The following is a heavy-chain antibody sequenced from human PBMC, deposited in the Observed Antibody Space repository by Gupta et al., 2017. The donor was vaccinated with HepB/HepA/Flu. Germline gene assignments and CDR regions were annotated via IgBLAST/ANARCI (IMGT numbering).Heavy chain of an antibody. CDR3: ATEGPMTGGPPSFDY. V-gene: IGHV3-23*01. Sequence: VQLLVSGGDLVQPGGSLRLSCATSGFTFSSYAMTWVRQAPGKGLEWVSTVSGSGGRTYYAESVKGRFTISRDNSKTTLFLQMSSLRAGDTALYYCATEGPMTGGPPSFDYWGQGTLVTVSS. D-gene: IGHD3-10*01. CDR2: VSGSGGRT. CDR1: GFTFSSYA. J-gene: IGHJ4*02.